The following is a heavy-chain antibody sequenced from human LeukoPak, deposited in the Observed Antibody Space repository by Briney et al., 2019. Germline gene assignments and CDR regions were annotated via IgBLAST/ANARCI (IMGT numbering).Heavy chain of an antibody. CDR2: IYGGGST. CDR1: GFTVSSNY. D-gene: IGHD1-26*01. CDR3: ARGGRLGATHFDY. J-gene: IGHJ4*02. V-gene: IGHV3-53*01. Sequence: GGSLRLSCAASGFTVSSNYMSWVRQAPGKGLEWVSVIYGGGSTYYADSVKGRFTISRDNSKNTLYLQMNSLRAEDTAVYYCARGGRLGATHFDYWGQGTLVTVSS.